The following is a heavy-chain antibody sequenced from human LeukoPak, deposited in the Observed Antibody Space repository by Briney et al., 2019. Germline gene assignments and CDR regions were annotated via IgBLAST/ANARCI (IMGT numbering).Heavy chain of an antibody. CDR2: ISPYNSNT. CDR3: ARRSGSYLYYFDY. CDR1: GYTFTIYG. D-gene: IGHD1-26*01. V-gene: IGHV1-18*01. J-gene: IGHJ4*02. Sequence: ASVKVSCKASGYTFTIYGISWVRQAPGQGLEWMGWISPYNSNTNYAQKLRGRVTMTTDTSTSTAYMELRSLRSDDTAMYYCARRSGSYLYYFDYWGQGTLVTVSS.